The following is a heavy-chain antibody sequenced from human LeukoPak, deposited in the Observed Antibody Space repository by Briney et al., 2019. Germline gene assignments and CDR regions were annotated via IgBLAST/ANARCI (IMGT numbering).Heavy chain of an antibody. D-gene: IGHD3-10*01. V-gene: IGHV4-39*01. CDR2: INYSGNT. CDR1: GGPIRSSSYY. CDR3: ARVLSSGHPRWFDL. J-gene: IGHJ5*02. Sequence: PSETLSLTCTVSGGPIRSSSYYWGWIRQPPGQGLEWIGNINYSGNTYYKQSLESRVTVSVDTSKNQFSLKLNSVTAADTAVYYCARVLSSGHPRWFDLWGQGTRVTVSS.